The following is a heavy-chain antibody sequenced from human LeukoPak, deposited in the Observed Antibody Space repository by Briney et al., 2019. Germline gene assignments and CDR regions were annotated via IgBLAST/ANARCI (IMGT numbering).Heavy chain of an antibody. CDR1: GFTFSSYS. Sequence: GGSLRLSCAASGFTFSSYSMNWVRQAPGKGLEWVSSISSSSYIYYADSVKGRFTISRDNAKNSLYLQMNSLRAEDTAVYYCARDYGGSYWKGYFDYWGQGTLVTVSS. CDR2: ISSSSYI. D-gene: IGHD1-26*01. V-gene: IGHV3-21*01. J-gene: IGHJ4*02. CDR3: ARDYGGSYWKGYFDY.